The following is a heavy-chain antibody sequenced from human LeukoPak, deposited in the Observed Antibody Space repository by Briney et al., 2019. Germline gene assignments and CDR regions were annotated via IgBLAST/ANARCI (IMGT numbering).Heavy chain of an antibody. V-gene: IGHV4-59*01. CDR1: GGSISSYY. CDR2: IYYSGST. J-gene: IGHJ4*02. CDR3: ARDLYGTYYFDY. D-gene: IGHD1-14*01. Sequence: PSETLSLTCTVSGGSISSYYWSWIRQPPGKGLEWIGYIYYSGSTNYNPSLKSRVTISVDTSKNQFSLKLSSVTAADTAVYYCARDLYGTYYFDYWGQGTLVTVSS.